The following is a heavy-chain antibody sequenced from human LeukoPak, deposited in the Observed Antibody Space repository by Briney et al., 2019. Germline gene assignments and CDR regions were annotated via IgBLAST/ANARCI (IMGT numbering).Heavy chain of an antibody. CDR1: AFTVNTYT. V-gene: IGHV3-21*01. J-gene: IGHJ4*02. D-gene: IGHD5-24*01. CDR3: ARTVEGHFDF. Sequence: GGSLRLSCVASAFTVNTYTLNWVRQPPGKWLEWVTYISTVGTFINYADSVRGSFTISRDNDKNSLYLYMSSLTTEDTAVYYSARTVEGHFDFRGQGTLVTVSS. CDR2: ISTVGTFI.